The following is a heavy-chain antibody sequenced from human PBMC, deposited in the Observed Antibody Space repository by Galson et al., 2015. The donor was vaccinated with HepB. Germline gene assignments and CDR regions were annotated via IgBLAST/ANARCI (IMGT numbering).Heavy chain of an antibody. J-gene: IGHJ2*01. CDR1: GDSVSSNSAA. CDR3: ARDPARDYDSLTGYRGYFDL. Sequence: CAISGDSVSSNSAAWNWIRQSPSRGLEWLGRTYYRSKWYNDYAVSVKSRITINPDTSKNQFSLQLNSVTPEDTAVYYCARDPARDYDSLTGYRGYFDLWGRGTLVTVSS. V-gene: IGHV6-1*01. CDR2: TYYRSKWYN. D-gene: IGHD3-9*01.